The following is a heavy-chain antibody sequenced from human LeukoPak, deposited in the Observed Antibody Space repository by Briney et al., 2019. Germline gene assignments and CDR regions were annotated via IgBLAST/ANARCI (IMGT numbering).Heavy chain of an antibody. J-gene: IGHJ5*02. CDR2: IYYKGIT. V-gene: IGHV4-59*08. CDR3: ARLVAVTGTVDYFDP. Sequence: SETLSLTCVVSGGSISGYHWSWIRQPPGKGLEWIGYIYYKGITNYNPSLKSRVTISLDTSKSQFSLNLRSATAADTAVYYCARLVAVTGTVDYFDPWGRGAVVTVSS. D-gene: IGHD2-21*02. CDR1: GGSISGYH.